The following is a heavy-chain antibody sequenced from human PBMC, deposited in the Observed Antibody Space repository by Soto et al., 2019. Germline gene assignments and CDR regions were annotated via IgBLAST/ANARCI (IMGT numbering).Heavy chain of an antibody. D-gene: IGHD6-6*01. CDR3: ARARQLVGYFYYYMDV. CDR1: GYTFTNYV. V-gene: IGHV1-18*01. CDR2: ISAYNGDT. J-gene: IGHJ6*03. Sequence: ASVKVSCKASGYTFTNYVITWVRQAPGQGLEWMGWISAYNGDTHYTQRLQGRVTMTTDTSTSTAYMELRGLRSDDTAVYYCARARQLVGYFYYYMDVWGKGTTVTVSS.